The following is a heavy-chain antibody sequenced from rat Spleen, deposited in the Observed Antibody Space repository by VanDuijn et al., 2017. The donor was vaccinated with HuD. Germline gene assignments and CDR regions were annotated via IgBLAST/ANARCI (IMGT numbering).Heavy chain of an antibody. V-gene: IGHV5-7*01. CDR1: GFTFSDYY. J-gene: IGHJ2*01. Sequence: EVQLVESGGGLVQPGRSLKLSCAASGFTFSDYYMARVRQATTKGLEWVATISYDGGRIFYRASVKGRFTVSRDNAKSTLYLQMDSLRSEDTATYYCTRHWGYWGQGVMVTVSS. D-gene: IGHD4-6*01. CDR2: ISYDGGRI. CDR3: TRHWGY.